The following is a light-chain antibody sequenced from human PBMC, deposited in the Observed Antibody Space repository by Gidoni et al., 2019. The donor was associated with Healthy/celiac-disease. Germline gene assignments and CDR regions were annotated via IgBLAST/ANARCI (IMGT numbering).Light chain of an antibody. CDR1: SGHSRYA. V-gene: IGLV4-69*01. Sequence: QLVLTQSPSASASLVASVKLTCTLSSGHSRYASAWHQQQPEKGPRYLMKLNSDGSHSKGDGIPDRSSGSSSGAERYLTISSLQSEDEADYYCQTWGTGSVVFGGGTKLTVL. J-gene: IGLJ2*01. CDR2: LNSDGSH. CDR3: QTWGTGSVV.